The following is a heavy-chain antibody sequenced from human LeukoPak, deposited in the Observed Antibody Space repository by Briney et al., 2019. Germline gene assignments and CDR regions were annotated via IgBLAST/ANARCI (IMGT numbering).Heavy chain of an antibody. J-gene: IGHJ4*02. Sequence: VASVKVSCKASGYTFTSYYMHWVRQAPGQGPEWMGIINPSGGSTSYAQKFQGRVTMTRDTSTSTVYMELSSLRSEDTAVYYCARVSIAAAYDYWGQGTLVTVSS. D-gene: IGHD6-13*01. CDR3: ARVSIAAAYDY. V-gene: IGHV1-46*01. CDR2: INPSGGST. CDR1: GYTFTSYY.